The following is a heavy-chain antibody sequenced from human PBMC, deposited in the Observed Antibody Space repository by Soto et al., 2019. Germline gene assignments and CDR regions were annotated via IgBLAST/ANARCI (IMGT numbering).Heavy chain of an antibody. Sequence: EVQLVESGGGLVKPGGSLRLSCAASGFTFSNAWMTWVRQAPGKGLEWVGRIKSKTDGGTIDYAAPVKGRFTVSRDDSETTLSLQMNRLKTPHPAVYSCTTDIGFRRSSPYFDYWAPGT. D-gene: IGHD6-6*01. V-gene: IGHV3-15*01. CDR2: IKSKTDGGTI. CDR1: GFTFSNAW. J-gene: IGHJ4*01. CDR3: TTDIGFRRSSPYFDY.